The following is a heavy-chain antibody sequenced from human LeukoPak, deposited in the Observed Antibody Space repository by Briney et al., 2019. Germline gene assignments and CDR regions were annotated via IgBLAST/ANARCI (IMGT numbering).Heavy chain of an antibody. D-gene: IGHD4-17*01. J-gene: IGHJ6*03. V-gene: IGHV3-48*04. CDR3: ARYGDYRHFYYYMDV. CDR1: GFTFSSYS. CDR2: ISSSSNMK. Sequence: PGGSLRLSCVASGFTFSSYSMTWVRQAPGEGLEWVSYISSSSNMKHYADSVRGRFTISRDNAKNSLYLHMDSLRADDTAMYYCARYGDYRHFYYYMDVWGKGTRVTVSS.